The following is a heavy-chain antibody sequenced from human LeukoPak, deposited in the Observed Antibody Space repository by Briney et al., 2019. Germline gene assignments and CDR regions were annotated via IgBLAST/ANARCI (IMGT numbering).Heavy chain of an antibody. V-gene: IGHV5-51*01. D-gene: IGHD3-10*01. Sequence: GESLKISCKGSGYSFTSYWIGWVRQMPGKGLGWMGIIYPGDSDTRNSPSFQGQVTISADKSISTAYLQWSSLKASDTAMYYCARQYGSGSYYNPAGFDYWGQGTLVTVSS. J-gene: IGHJ4*02. CDR3: ARQYGSGSYYNPAGFDY. CDR1: GYSFTSYW. CDR2: IYPGDSDT.